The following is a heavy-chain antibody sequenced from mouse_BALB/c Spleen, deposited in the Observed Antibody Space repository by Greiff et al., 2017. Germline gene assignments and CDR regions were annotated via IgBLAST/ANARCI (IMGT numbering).Heavy chain of an antibody. CDR1: GFTFSSYA. CDR3: ARGEDYYYGSYFDY. J-gene: IGHJ2*01. CDR2: ISSGGST. V-gene: IGHV5-6-5*01. D-gene: IGHD1-1*01. Sequence: EVKVEESGGGLVKPGGSLKLSCAASGFTFSSYAMSWVRQTPEKRLEWVASISSGGSTYYPDSVKGRFTISRDNARNILYLQMSSLRSEDTAMYYCARGEDYYYGSYFDYWGQGTTLTVSS.